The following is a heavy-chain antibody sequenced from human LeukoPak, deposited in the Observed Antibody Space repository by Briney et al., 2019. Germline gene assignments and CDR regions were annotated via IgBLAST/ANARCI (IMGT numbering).Heavy chain of an antibody. CDR3: ARVGGYCSSTSCPVDY. CDR2: IIPILNIA. J-gene: IGHJ4*02. V-gene: IGHV1-69*04. CDR1: GYTFTSYG. D-gene: IGHD2-2*01. Sequence: SVKVSCKASGYTFTSYGISWVRQAPGQGLEWMGRIIPILNIADNAQKFQGRMTITADKSTSTAYMELSSLRSEDTAVYYCARVGGYCSSTSCPVDYWGQGTLVTVSS.